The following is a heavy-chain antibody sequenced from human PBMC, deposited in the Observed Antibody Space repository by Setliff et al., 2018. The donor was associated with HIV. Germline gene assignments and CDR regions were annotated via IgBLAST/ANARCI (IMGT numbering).Heavy chain of an antibody. CDR3: ARGGPTSMASYDYYYMDV. CDR2: IYNSGRT. J-gene: IGHJ6*03. D-gene: IGHD5-18*01. Sequence: PSETLSLTCTVYGGSISRYYWSWIRQPPVKGLEWIGYIYNSGRTNYNPSLKSRVTISVDTYKNQLSLKLSSETAADTSVYYCARGGPTSMASYDYYYMDVLGKGPTVTVS. V-gene: IGHV4-59*08. CDR1: GGSISRYY.